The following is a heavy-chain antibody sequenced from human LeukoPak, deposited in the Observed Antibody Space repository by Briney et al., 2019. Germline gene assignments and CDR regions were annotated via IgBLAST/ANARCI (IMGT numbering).Heavy chain of an antibody. CDR2: ISTDGTTT. CDR3: VIYTSIGW. J-gene: IGHJ4*02. CDR1: GFTFSSYW. D-gene: IGHD5-18*01. V-gene: IGHV3-74*01. Sequence: GGSLRLSCAASGFTFSSYWMHWVRQAPGKGLVWVSRISTDGTTTSYADSVKGRFTISRDNAKSTLYLQMNSLRAEDTAVYYCVIYTSIGWRGQGTLVTVSS.